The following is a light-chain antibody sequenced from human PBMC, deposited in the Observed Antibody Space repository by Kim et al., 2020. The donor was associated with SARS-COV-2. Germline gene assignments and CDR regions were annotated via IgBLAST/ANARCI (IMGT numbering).Light chain of an antibody. CDR3: QAWDSSTDVV. CDR1: KLEDKY. CDR2: QDS. V-gene: IGLV3-1*01. Sequence: SPGHTASIPCSGDKLEDKYACWYQQKPGPSPVLVIYQDSKRPSGIPERFSGSNSGNTATLTISGTQAMDEADYYCQAWDSSTDVVFGGGTKVTVL. J-gene: IGLJ2*01.